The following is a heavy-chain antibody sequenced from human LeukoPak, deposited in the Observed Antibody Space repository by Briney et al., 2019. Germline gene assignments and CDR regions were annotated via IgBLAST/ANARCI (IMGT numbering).Heavy chain of an antibody. CDR3: ARDPPRVGATESYYFDY. CDR1: GGTFSSYA. Sequence: SVKVSCKASGGTFSSYAISWVRQAPGQGLEWMGRIIPILGIANYAQKFQGRVTITADKSTSTAYMELSGLRSEDTAVYYCARDPPRVGATESYYFDYWGQGTLVTVSS. D-gene: IGHD1-26*01. CDR2: IIPILGIA. V-gene: IGHV1-69*04. J-gene: IGHJ4*02.